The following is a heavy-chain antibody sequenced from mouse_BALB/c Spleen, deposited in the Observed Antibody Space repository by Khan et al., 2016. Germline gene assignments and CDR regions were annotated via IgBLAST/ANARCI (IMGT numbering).Heavy chain of an antibody. J-gene: IGHJ1*01. CDR3: VRDGYPVYWYFDV. CDR1: GFTFNTYA. V-gene: IGHV10-1*02. D-gene: IGHD2-2*01. CDR2: IRCKSDNYTI. Sequence: EVQLVETGGGLVQPKGSLKLSCAVSGFTFNTYAMNWVRQAPGTGLEWVARIRCKSDNYTIYYADSVKDRITISRDASQNIHYLQMNNLKTEDTAMYYVVRDGYPVYWYFDVWGAGTTVTVSS.